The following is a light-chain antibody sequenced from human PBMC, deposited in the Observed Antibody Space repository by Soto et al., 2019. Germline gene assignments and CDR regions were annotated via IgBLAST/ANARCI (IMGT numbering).Light chain of an antibody. Sequence: VMTIAPAPLSVAPGDIANLSYRARQSGSSNLAWYQQKPGQAPRLLIYGASTRATGIPARFSGSGSGTEFTLTISRLEPEDFAVYYCQQYGSFPIPVGQVRRLEV. CDR3: QQYGSFPIP. CDR1: QSGSSN. V-gene: IGKV3-15*01. CDR2: GAS. J-gene: IGKJ5*01.